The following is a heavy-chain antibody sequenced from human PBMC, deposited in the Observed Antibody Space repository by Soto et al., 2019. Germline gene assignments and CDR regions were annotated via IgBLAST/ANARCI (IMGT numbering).Heavy chain of an antibody. CDR2: LNGGTGQT. CDR1: GYTFSTYA. J-gene: IGHJ6*02. V-gene: IGHV1-3*01. D-gene: IGHD1-1*01. CDR3: ARGKGMEENYFYYGLDI. Sequence: VKVSCKASGYTFSTYAMHWVRQAPGQSLEWMGWLNGGTGQTRYSQKFQDRVIITRDTSASTGYMELSSLTSEDTAVYYCARGKGMEENYFYYGLDIWGQGTTVTVSS.